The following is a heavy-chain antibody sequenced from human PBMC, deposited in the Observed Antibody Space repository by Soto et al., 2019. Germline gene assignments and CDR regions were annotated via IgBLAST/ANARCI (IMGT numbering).Heavy chain of an antibody. CDR3: ARQLERRVGAASH. Sequence: VQLAESGGGLVKSGGSLTLSCSTSGFFFTDYFMSLIRQAPGKGLEWVSYISPSGDVTHYADSVKGRFTISRDNTKNSLFLQMSSLRDDDTAVYYCARQLERRVGAASHWGQGTRVSVSS. D-gene: IGHD1-26*01. V-gene: IGHV3-11*01. J-gene: IGHJ4*02. CDR1: GFFFTDYF. CDR2: ISPSGDVT.